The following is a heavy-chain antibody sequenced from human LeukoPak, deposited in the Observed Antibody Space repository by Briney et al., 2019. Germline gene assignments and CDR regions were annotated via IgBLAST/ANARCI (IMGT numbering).Heavy chain of an antibody. CDR2: IKQDGSEK. D-gene: IGHD2-15*01. CDR1: GFTLSSYW. Sequence: GGALRLSCAASGFTLSSYWMLWVRQAPGKGLVGVANIKQDGSEKYYVDSVKGRFTISRDNAKNSLYLKMNSLRAEDTAVYYCARDRDSRNYFDYWGQGTLVTVSS. CDR3: ARDRDSRNYFDY. V-gene: IGHV3-7*01. J-gene: IGHJ4*02.